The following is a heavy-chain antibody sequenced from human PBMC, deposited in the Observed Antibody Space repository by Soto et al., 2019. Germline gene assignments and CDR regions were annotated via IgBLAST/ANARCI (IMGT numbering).Heavy chain of an antibody. CDR1: GGTFSSSA. V-gene: IGHV1-69*18. Sequence: QVQLVQSGAEVKKPGSSVKVSCKASGGTFSSSAITWVRQAPGQGLEWMGMIIPIFGTVNYAQKLQGRVTITADESTSTAYLELSSLKSDDTAVYYCARGPTKQLWSVRYEYGMDVWGLGTTVTVSS. CDR3: ARGPTKQLWSVRYEYGMDV. J-gene: IGHJ6*02. D-gene: IGHD5-18*01. CDR2: IIPIFGTV.